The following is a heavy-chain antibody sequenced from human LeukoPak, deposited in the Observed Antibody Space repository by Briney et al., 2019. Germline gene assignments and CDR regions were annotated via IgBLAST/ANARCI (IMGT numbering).Heavy chain of an antibody. D-gene: IGHD6-19*01. J-gene: IGHJ6*02. CDR3: ARHSSGWLKNGMDV. CDR1: GGSFSGYY. Sequence: RSSETLSLTCAVYGGSFSGYYWSWIRQPPGKGLEWIGSIYYSGSTYYNPSLKSRVTISVDTSKNQFSLKLSSVTAADTAVYYCARHSSGWLKNGMDVWGQGTTVTVSS. V-gene: IGHV4-34*01. CDR2: IYYSGST.